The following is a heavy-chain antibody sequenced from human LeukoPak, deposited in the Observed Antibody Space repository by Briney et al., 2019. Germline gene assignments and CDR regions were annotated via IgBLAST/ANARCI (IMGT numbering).Heavy chain of an antibody. D-gene: IGHD5-24*01. CDR1: GFDFDSYA. Sequence: GGSLRLSCEGSGFDFDSYAMHWVRQAPGKGLEWVAGISWNSGSMGLADSVKGRFTISRDNAKKSLYLQMNSLTIEDTALYYCTKDSRWLQLYIRGCYFDHWGLGTLVSVAA. CDR2: ISWNSGSM. J-gene: IGHJ4*02. V-gene: IGHV3-9*01. CDR3: TKDSRWLQLYIRGCYFDH.